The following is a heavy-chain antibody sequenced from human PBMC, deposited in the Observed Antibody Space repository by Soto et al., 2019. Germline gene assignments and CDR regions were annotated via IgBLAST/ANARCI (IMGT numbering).Heavy chain of an antibody. CDR1: GGSISSGGYY. Sequence: SETLSLTCTVSGGSISSGGYYWSWIRQHPGKGLEWIGYIYYSGSTYYNPSLKSRVTISVDTSKNQFSLKLSSVTAADTAVYYCARGPGYSGYAPSVVYFDYWGQGTLVTVAS. V-gene: IGHV4-31*03. CDR2: IYYSGST. J-gene: IGHJ4*02. D-gene: IGHD5-12*01. CDR3: ARGPGYSGYAPSVVYFDY.